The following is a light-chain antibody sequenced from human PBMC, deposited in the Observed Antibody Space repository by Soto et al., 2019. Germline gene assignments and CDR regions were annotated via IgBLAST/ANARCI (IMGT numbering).Light chain of an antibody. Sequence: QSVLTQPPSVSGAPGQRATISCTGSSSNIGAGFDVRWYQQLPGTAPKLLIYGNSNRPSGVPDRFSDSKSGTSASLAITGLQAEDEADYYCQSYDSSLSGVVFGGGTKLTVL. V-gene: IGLV1-40*01. J-gene: IGLJ2*01. CDR2: GNS. CDR3: QSYDSSLSGVV. CDR1: SSNIGAGFD.